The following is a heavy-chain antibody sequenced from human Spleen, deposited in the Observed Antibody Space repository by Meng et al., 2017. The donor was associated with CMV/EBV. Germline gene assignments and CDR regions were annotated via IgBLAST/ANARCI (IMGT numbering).Heavy chain of an antibody. D-gene: IGHD1-26*01. CDR3: TRDAGSRSTHMGYYGMDV. CDR2: IYYSGST. Sequence: ISSGDYYWSWIRQPPGKGLEWIGYIYYSGSTYYNPSLKSRVTISVDTSKNQFSLKLKSVTAADTAVYYCTRDAGSRSTHMGYYGMDVWGQGATVTVSS. V-gene: IGHV4-30-4*08. J-gene: IGHJ6*02. CDR1: ISSGDYY.